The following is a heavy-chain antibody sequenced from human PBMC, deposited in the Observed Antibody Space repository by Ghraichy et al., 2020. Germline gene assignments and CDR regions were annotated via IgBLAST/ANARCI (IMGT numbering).Heavy chain of an antibody. Sequence: GESLNISCAASGFTFSSYWMSWVRQAPGKGLEWVANIKQDGSEKYYVDSVKGRFTISRDNAKNSLYLQMNSLRAEDTAVYYCARVSGWELRHYYYGMDVWGQGTTVTVSS. V-gene: IGHV3-7*01. CDR1: GFTFSSYW. D-gene: IGHD1-26*01. CDR3: ARVSGWELRHYYYGMDV. CDR2: IKQDGSEK. J-gene: IGHJ6*02.